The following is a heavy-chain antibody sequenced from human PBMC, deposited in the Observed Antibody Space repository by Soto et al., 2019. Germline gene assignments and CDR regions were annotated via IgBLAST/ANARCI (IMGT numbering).Heavy chain of an antibody. D-gene: IGHD1-26*01. CDR3: ARESLYDGVGRHWIDP. CDR1: GGSINYYY. J-gene: IGHJ5*02. V-gene: IGHV4-59*01. Sequence: PSGTLSLTCTVSGGSINYYYWNWIRQSPGKGLEWIGYVYYSGSTNYNPDLQSRVTISVDKSMKQFSLKVNSVTAADTASYYCARESLYDGVGRHWIDPWGQGLPVTVSS. CDR2: VYYSGST.